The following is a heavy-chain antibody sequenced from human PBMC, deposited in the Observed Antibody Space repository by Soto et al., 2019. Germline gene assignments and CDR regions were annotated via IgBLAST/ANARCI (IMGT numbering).Heavy chain of an antibody. D-gene: IGHD2-15*01. Sequence: EVHLVESGGGLVKPGGSLRLSCAVSGFTFSSCTMNWVRQAPGKGLEWVSSISPSTSHIYYADSVKGRFTIYRDNAKNSLFLQMNSLRAEDTAVHYCSGCSGGACHQNYGMDVWGQGTTVTVSS. V-gene: IGHV3-21*01. CDR1: GFTFSSCT. CDR3: SGCSGGACHQNYGMDV. J-gene: IGHJ6*02. CDR2: ISPSTSHI.